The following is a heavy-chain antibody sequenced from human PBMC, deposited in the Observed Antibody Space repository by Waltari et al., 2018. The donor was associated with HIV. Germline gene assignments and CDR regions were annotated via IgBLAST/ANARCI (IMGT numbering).Heavy chain of an antibody. D-gene: IGHD6-13*01. J-gene: IGHJ4*02. V-gene: IGHV4-4*02. CDR2: IFHTGST. Sequence: QMQLKESGPGLVKPSGTLSLTCAVSGGSIRSNNWWSWVRQSPGKGLEWIADIFHTGSTNYNPSLQGRVTISVDKSKNEFSLKMRSVTAADTAVYYCARSYSSSWIKEYWGQGILVTVSS. CDR3: ARSYSSSWIKEY. CDR1: GGSIRSNNW.